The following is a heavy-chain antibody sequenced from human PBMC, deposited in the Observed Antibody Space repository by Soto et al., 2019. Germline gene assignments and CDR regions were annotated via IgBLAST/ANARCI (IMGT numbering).Heavy chain of an antibody. J-gene: IGHJ4*02. CDR3: ASAAPRYSSSWFYFDY. V-gene: IGHV4-61*08. Sequence: QVQLQESGPGLVKPSETLSLSCTVSGGSVSSGGYYWSWIRQPPGKGLEWIGYIYSSGSTNYNPSLKSRITISVDTSKNQFSLRLSPVTAADTAVYCASAAPRYSSSWFYFDYWGQGTLVTVSS. D-gene: IGHD6-13*01. CDR2: IYSSGST. CDR1: GGSVSSGGYY.